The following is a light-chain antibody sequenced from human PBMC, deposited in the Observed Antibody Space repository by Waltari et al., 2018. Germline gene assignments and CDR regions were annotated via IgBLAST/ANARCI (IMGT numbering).Light chain of an antibody. CDR3: SSYTSSSTLGVV. CDR2: DFR. Sequence: QSALTQPASVSGSPGQSITISCTGTSSDVGGQNYVSWYQQPPGKAPKLNIYDFRNRPAGVSTRFSVSKSGNTASLTISGLQAEDEADYYCSSYTSSSTLGVVFGGGTKLTVL. CDR1: SSDVGGQNY. J-gene: IGLJ2*01. V-gene: IGLV2-14*03.